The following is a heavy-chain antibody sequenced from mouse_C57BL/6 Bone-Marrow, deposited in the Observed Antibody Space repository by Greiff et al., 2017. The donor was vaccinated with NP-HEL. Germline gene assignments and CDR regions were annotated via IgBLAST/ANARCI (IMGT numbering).Heavy chain of an antibody. CDR1: GYTFTSYW. Sequence: VQLQQPGAELVKPGASVKLSCKASGYTFTSYWMHWVKQRPGQGLEWIGMIHPNSGSTNYNEKFKSKATLTVDKSSSTAYMQLSSLTSEDSAVYYCAGRWLLRYYYAMDYWGQGTSVTVSS. CDR3: AGRWLLRYYYAMDY. D-gene: IGHD2-3*01. J-gene: IGHJ4*01. CDR2: IHPNSGST. V-gene: IGHV1-64*01.